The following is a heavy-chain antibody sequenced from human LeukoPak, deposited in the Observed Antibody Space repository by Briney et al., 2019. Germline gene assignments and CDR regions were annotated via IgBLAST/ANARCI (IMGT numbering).Heavy chain of an antibody. CDR3: ARGVLYYYDSSGYYLTKYYFDY. CDR2: INPSGGST. Sequence: ASVKVSCKASGYTFTSYYMHWVRQAPGQGLEWMGIINPSGGSTSYAQKFQGRVTMTRDMSTSTVYMELSSLRSEDTAVYYCARGVLYYYDSSGYYLTKYYFDYWGQGTLVTVSS. V-gene: IGHV1-46*01. D-gene: IGHD3-22*01. CDR1: GYTFTSYY. J-gene: IGHJ4*02.